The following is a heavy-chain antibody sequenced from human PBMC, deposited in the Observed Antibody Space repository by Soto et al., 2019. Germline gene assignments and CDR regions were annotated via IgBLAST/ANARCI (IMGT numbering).Heavy chain of an antibody. J-gene: IGHJ6*02. V-gene: IGHV4-59*08. CDR1: GGSISNSY. D-gene: IGHD3-10*01. CDR2: IYSSGST. Sequence: QVQLQESGPGLVRPSETLSLTCTVSGGSISNSYWSWIRQSPGKGLEWIGYIYSSGSTNYKPSLKSRVTISVDTSKNQFSLKLSSLIAADTAVYYCARHSPPFFYGSGPWDVWGQGTTVTVSS. CDR3: ARHSPPFFYGSGPWDV.